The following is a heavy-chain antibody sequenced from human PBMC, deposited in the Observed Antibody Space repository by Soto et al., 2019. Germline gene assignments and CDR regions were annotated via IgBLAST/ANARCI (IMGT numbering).Heavy chain of an antibody. Sequence: SETLSLTCTVSGGSISSGGYYWSWIRQHPGKGLEWIGYIYYSGSTYYNPSLKSRVTISVDTSKNQFSLKLSSVTAADTAVYYCAGARCSCGSCYGMDVWGQGTTVTVSS. CDR3: AGARCSCGSCYGMDV. CDR1: GGSISSGGYY. D-gene: IGHD2-15*01. CDR2: IYYSGST. J-gene: IGHJ6*02. V-gene: IGHV4-31*03.